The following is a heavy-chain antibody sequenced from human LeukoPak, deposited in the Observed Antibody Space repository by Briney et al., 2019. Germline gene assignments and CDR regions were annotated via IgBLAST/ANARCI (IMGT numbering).Heavy chain of an antibody. D-gene: IGHD6-19*01. CDR2: NYYSGST. V-gene: IGHV4-59*01. CDR1: GGSISSYY. CDR3: ARGGAYSSGWYSPYYYYGMDV. Sequence: SETLSLSCTVPGGSISSYYWSWIRQPPGKGLEWIGYNYYSGSTNYNPSLRSRVTISVDTSKNQFSLKLSSVTAADTAVYYCARGGAYSSGWYSPYYYYGMDVWSQGTTVTVSS. J-gene: IGHJ6*02.